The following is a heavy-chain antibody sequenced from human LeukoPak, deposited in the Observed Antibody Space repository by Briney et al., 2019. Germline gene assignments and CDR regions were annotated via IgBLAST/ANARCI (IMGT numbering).Heavy chain of an antibody. J-gene: IGHJ4*02. V-gene: IGHV3-23*01. Sequence: GGSLRLSCAVSGFTFTDYAMTWVRQAPGKGLEWVSGISGAGGGTYYADSVKGRFTISRDNSKSTVYLQMNSLGAEDTAFYYCAKDTFQTSSGWSYLDYWGQGALVTVSS. D-gene: IGHD6-19*01. CDR1: GFTFTDYA. CDR3: AKDTFQTSSGWSYLDY. CDR2: ISGAGGGT.